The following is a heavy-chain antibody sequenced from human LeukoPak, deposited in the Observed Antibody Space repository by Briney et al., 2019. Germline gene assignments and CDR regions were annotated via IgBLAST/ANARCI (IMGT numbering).Heavy chain of an antibody. CDR3: ARVSIGWHSFDY. CDR2: INPDGTTT. D-gene: IGHD6-19*01. CDR1: GFTFSTYW. Sequence: GGSLRLSCAASGFTFSTYWMHWVRQAPGKGLVWVSRINPDGTTTSYADSVKGRFTISRDNAKDTVYLQMNSLRAGDTAVYYCARVSIGWHSFDYWGQGTLVTVSS. V-gene: IGHV3-74*01. J-gene: IGHJ4*02.